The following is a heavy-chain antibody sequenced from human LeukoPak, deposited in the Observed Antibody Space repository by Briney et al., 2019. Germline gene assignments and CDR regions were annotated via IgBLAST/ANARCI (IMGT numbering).Heavy chain of an antibody. CDR3: ARENIAAAGSSYFDY. CDR1: GFTFSSYS. Sequence: GGSLRLSCAASGFTFSSYSMNWVRQAPGKGLEWVSSISSSSSYIYYTDSVKGRFTISRDNSKNTLYLQMNSLRAEDTAVYYCARENIAAAGSSYFDYWGQGTLVTVSS. J-gene: IGHJ4*02. V-gene: IGHV3-21*01. CDR2: ISSSSSYI. D-gene: IGHD6-13*01.